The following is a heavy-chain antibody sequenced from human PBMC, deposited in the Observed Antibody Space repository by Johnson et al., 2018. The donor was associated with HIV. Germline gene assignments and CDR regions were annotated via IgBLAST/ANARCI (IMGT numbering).Heavy chain of an antibody. J-gene: IGHJ3*02. V-gene: IGHV3-66*01. D-gene: IGHD2-2*01. Sequence: VQLVESGGGLVQPGGSLRLSCAASGFTVSSNYMSWVRQAPGKGLDWVSVIYSGGSTYYADSLKDRFTISRDNSKNTLYLQMNSQRAEDTAVYYCARDRCSSTSCIDAFDIWGQGTMVTVSS. CDR1: GFTVSSNY. CDR3: ARDRCSSTSCIDAFDI. CDR2: IYSGGST.